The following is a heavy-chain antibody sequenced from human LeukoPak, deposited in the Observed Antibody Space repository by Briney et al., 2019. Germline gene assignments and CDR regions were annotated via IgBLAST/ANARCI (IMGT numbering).Heavy chain of an antibody. CDR3: ARDRRGYYDSSGFTTDAFDI. CDR1: GGSISSYY. V-gene: IGHV4-59*01. D-gene: IGHD3-22*01. CDR2: ISYSGST. Sequence: SETLSLICTVSGGSISSYYWSWIRQPSGKGLVWIGYISYSGSTNYNPSLKSRVTISVDTSKNQFSLKLSSVTAADTAVYYCARDRRGYYDSSGFTTDAFDIWGQGTMVTVSS. J-gene: IGHJ3*02.